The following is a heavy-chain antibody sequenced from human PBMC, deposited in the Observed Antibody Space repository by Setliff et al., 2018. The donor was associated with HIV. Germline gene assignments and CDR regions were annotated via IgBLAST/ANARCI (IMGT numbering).Heavy chain of an antibody. J-gene: IGHJ4*02. Sequence: SETLSLTCTVSGGSIRIYYWNWIRQPAGKGLEWIGRIYTSGSTNYNPSLKSRLTISVDTSTNQFSLNLTSVTAADTAVYYCARDVGRLDYFDYWGQGTLVTVSS. V-gene: IGHV4-4*07. CDR1: GGSIRIYY. CDR3: ARDVGRLDYFDY. D-gene: IGHD2-15*01. CDR2: IYTSGST.